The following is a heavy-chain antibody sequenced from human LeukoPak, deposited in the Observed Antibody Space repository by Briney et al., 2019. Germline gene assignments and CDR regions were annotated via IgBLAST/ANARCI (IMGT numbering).Heavy chain of an antibody. Sequence: GGSLRLSCAASGFTFSSCGMHWVRQAPGKGLEWVAFIRYNGSNKYYADSVKGRFTISRDNSKNTLYLQMNSLRAEDTAVYYCAKDALWSGYCPLDYWGQGTLVTVSS. CDR1: GFTFSSCG. J-gene: IGHJ4*02. CDR3: AKDALWSGYCPLDY. D-gene: IGHD3-3*01. V-gene: IGHV3-30*02. CDR2: IRYNGSNK.